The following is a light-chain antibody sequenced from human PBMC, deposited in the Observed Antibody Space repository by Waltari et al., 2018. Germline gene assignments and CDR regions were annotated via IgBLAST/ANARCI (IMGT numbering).Light chain of an antibody. CDR1: SGSVSPSRY. J-gene: IGLJ3*02. V-gene: IGLV8-61*01. CDR2: NTT. CDR3: LLYIRSGVWV. Sequence: QTVVTQEPSFSVSPGGTVTVTCGLSSGSVSPSRYPSWYQQTPGQPPRTLIDNTTTRASGGPDRFSGSSLGDKAAVTSTGAEAADESHDYCLLYIRSGVWVFGGGTKVTVL.